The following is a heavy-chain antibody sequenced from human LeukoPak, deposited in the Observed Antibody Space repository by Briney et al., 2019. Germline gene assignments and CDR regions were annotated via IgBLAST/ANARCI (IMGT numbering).Heavy chain of an antibody. CDR3: ANVWGVVVAARF. D-gene: IGHD2-15*01. J-gene: IGHJ6*04. CDR2: ISGSGGST. CDR1: EFSVGSNY. V-gene: IGHV3-23*01. Sequence: PGGSLRPSCAASEFSVGSNYMTWVRQAPGKGLEWVSAISGSGGSTYYADSVKGRFTISRDNSKNTLYLQMNSLRAEDTALYYCANVWGVVVAARFWGKGTTVTISS.